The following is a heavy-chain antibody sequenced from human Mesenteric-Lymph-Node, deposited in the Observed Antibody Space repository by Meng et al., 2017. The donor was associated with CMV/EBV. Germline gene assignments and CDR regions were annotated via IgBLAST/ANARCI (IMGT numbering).Heavy chain of an antibody. CDR2: TYYRSKWNN. CDR1: GDSVSSNRAT. D-gene: IGHD3-16*01. J-gene: IGHJ4*02. Sequence: LACAISGDSVSSNRATWYWSRQSPSRGLEWLGRTYYRSKWNNDYAVSVKSRIAINPDTAENQFSLQLNSVTPEDTAVYYCLRDGTWGHWGQGTLVTVSS. V-gene: IGHV6-1*01. CDR3: LRDGTWGH.